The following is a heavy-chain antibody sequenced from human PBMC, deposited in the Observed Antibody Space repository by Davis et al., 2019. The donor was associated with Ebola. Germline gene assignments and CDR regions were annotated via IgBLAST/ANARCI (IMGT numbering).Heavy chain of an antibody. Sequence: GESLKISCVASGFTFSQYAMTWVRQAPGKGLEWVSSISGSGNTTYYADSVKGRFTISRDNSKNTLYLQMNSLRAEDMAVYYCARVAYYYDSSGYYDYFDYWGQGTLVTVSS. J-gene: IGHJ4*02. V-gene: IGHV3-23*01. CDR1: GFTFSQYA. CDR2: ISGSGNTT. CDR3: ARVAYYYDSSGYYDYFDY. D-gene: IGHD3-22*01.